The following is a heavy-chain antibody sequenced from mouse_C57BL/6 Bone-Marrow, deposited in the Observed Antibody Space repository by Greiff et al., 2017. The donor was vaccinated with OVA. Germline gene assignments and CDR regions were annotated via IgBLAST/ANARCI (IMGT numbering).Heavy chain of an antibody. V-gene: IGHV5-15*01. Sequence: EVKVVESGGGLVQPGGSLKLSCAASGFTFSDYGMAWVRQAPRKGPEWVAFISNLAYSIYYADTVTGRFTICRENAKNTLYLEMSSLRSEDTAMYYCARLGYYGSYWYFDVWGTGTTVTVSS. D-gene: IGHD1-2*01. J-gene: IGHJ1*03. CDR2: ISNLAYSI. CDR1: GFTFSDYG. CDR3: ARLGYYGSYWYFDV.